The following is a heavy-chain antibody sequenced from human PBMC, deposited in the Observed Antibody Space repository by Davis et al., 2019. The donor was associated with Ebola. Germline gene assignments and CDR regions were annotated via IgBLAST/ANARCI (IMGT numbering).Heavy chain of an antibody. V-gene: IGHV3-9*01. CDR2: ISWNSGSI. J-gene: IGHJ6*02. CDR1: GFTFDDYA. Sequence: PGGSLRLSCAASGFTFDDYAMHWVRQAPGKGLEWVSGISWNSGSIGYADSVKGRFTISRDNAKNSLYLQMNSLRAEDTALYYCAKGNSSGWYGYYYYGMDVWGQGATVTVSS. CDR3: AKGNSSGWYGYYYYGMDV. D-gene: IGHD6-19*01.